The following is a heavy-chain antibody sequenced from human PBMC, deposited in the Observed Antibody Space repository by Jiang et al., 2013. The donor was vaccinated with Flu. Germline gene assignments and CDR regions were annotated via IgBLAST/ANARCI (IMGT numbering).Heavy chain of an antibody. CDR2: IYYSGST. J-gene: IGHJ4*02. Sequence: GPGLVKPSETLSLTCTVSGDSISSSYHYWGWIRQPPGKGLEWIGNIYYSGSTYYNPSLKSRVTVSVDTSKNQFSLKMSSVTAADAAVYYCAREVGIAAAGQFGYWGQGTLVTVSS. V-gene: IGHV4-39*07. D-gene: IGHD6-13*01. CDR3: AREVGIAAAGQFGY. CDR1: GDSISSSYHY.